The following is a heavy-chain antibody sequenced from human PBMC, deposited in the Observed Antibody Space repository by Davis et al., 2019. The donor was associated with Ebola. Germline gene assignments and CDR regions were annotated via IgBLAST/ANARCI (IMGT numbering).Heavy chain of an antibody. CDR3: ARDRRDGYTTYYLEY. D-gene: IGHD5-24*01. CDR2: IHYSGST. Sequence: SETLSLTCTVSGGSISSYYWSWIRQPPGKGLEWIGSIHYSGSTYYNPSLKSRVTISVDTSKNQFSLKLSSVTAADTAVYYCARDRRDGYTTYYLEYWGRGTLVTVSS. CDR1: GGSISSYY. V-gene: IGHV4-4*08. J-gene: IGHJ4*02.